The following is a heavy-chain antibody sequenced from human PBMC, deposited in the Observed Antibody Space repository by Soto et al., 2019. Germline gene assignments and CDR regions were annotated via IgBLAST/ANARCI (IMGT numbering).Heavy chain of an antibody. CDR2: FFYSGST. CDR3: FRHRTRLAARVPSGWFDP. V-gene: IGHV4-39*01. J-gene: IGHJ5*02. D-gene: IGHD6-6*01. CDR1: GGSISSSSYY. Sequence: PSETLSLTCTVSGGSISSSSYYWGWIRQPPGKGLFFFWCFFYSGSTFYIPSLKIRVTISVDTSKNHFSLKLSSVSAADTAVFYFFRHRTRLAARVPSGWFDPWGQGTLVTVSS.